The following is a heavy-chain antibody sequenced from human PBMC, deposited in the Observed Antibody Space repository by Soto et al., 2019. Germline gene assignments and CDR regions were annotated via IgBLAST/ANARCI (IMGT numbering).Heavy chain of an antibody. J-gene: IGHJ6*02. CDR1: GYTFTSYG. CDR3: ARDRMGGSYYFSYYYGMDV. CDR2: ISAYNGNT. V-gene: IGHV1-18*01. Sequence: ASVKVSCKASGYTFTSYGISWVRQAPGQGLEWMGWISAYNGNTNYAQKLQGRVTMTTDTSTSTAYMELRSLRSEDTAVYYCARDRMGGSYYFSYYYGMDVWGQGTTVTVS. D-gene: IGHD1-26*01.